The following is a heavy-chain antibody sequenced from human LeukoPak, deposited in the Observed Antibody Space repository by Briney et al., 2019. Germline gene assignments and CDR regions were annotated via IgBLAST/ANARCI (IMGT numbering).Heavy chain of an antibody. CDR3: ASSLASYNWNDVQFDY. CDR2: IIPILGIA. Sequence: ASAKVSCKASGGTFSSYAISRVRQAPGQGLEWMGRIIPILGIANYAQKFQGRVTITADKSTSTAYMELSSLRSEDTAVYYCASSLASYNWNDVQFDYWGQGTLVTVSS. CDR1: GGTFSSYA. D-gene: IGHD1-1*01. J-gene: IGHJ4*02. V-gene: IGHV1-69*04.